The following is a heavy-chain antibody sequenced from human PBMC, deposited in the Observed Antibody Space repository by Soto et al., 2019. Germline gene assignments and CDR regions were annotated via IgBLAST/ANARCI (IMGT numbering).Heavy chain of an antibody. Sequence: QVQLVQSGGGVKRPGASVKVSCKTSGYTFSNYGITWVRQAPGQPLEWLGWISLYSDGTNYAQKFQGRVSMTTDTSATTAYMELRSLRSHDTAVYYCARVVPGADTWFGPWGQGTLGT. CDR3: ARVVPGADTWFGP. J-gene: IGHJ5*02. CDR1: GYTFSNYG. V-gene: IGHV1-18*01. D-gene: IGHD2-2*01. CDR2: ISLYSDGT.